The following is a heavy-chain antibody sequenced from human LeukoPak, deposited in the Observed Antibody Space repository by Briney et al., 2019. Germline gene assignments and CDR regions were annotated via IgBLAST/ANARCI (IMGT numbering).Heavy chain of an antibody. CDR2: ISYDGSNK. J-gene: IGHJ3*02. CDR1: EFAFSSYS. Sequence: PGRSLRLSCAASEFAFSSYSMHWVRQAQGKGLEWVAAISYDGSNKYYAESVKGRFTISRDNSKNTLYLQMNSLRAADTAVYYCASPTVVPDAFHIWGQGTMVTVSS. D-gene: IGHD4-23*01. CDR3: ASPTVVPDAFHI. V-gene: IGHV3-30*01.